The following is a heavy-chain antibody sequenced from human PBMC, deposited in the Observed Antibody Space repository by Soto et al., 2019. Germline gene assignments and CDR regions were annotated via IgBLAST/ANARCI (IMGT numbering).Heavy chain of an antibody. CDR1: GGTFSSYA. V-gene: IGHV1-69*13. CDR3: ARDRLSSSWGPNYYYYGMDV. CDR2: IIPIFGTA. J-gene: IGHJ6*02. D-gene: IGHD6-13*01. Sequence: SVKVSCKASGGTFSSYAISWVRQAPGQGLEWMGGIIPIFGTANYAQKFQGRVTITADESTSTAYMELSSLRSEDTAVYYCARDRLSSSWGPNYYYYGMDVWGQGTTVTVSS.